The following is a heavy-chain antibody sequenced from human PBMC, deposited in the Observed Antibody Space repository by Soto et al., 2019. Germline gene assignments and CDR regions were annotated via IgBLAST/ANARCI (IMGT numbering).Heavy chain of an antibody. V-gene: IGHV4-34*01. CDR3: ARVRGSGSYPSTRYYGMDV. CDR1: GGSFSGYY. CDR2: INHSGST. Sequence: SETLSLTCAVYGGSFSGYYWSWIRQPPGKGLEWIGEINHSGSTNYNPSLKSRVTISVDTSKSQFSLKLSSVTAADTAVYYCARVRGSGSYPSTRYYGMDVWGQGTTVTVSS. D-gene: IGHD3-10*01. J-gene: IGHJ6*02.